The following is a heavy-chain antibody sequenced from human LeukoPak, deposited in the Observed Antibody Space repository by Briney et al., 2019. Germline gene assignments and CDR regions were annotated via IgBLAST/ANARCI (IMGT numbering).Heavy chain of an antibody. J-gene: IGHJ5*02. Sequence: SETLSLTCTVSGGSISSSNYYWGWIRQPPGKGLEWIGSIYYSGSTYYNPSLKSRVTISVDTSKTQSSLKLSSVTAADTAVYYCARVTIFGVVTINWFDPWGQGTLVTVSS. CDR1: GGSISSSNYY. CDR3: ARVTIFGVVTINWFDP. D-gene: IGHD3-3*01. CDR2: IYYSGST. V-gene: IGHV4-39*07.